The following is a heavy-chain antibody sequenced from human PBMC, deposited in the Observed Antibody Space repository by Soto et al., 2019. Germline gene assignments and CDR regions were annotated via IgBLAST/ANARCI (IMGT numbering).Heavy chain of an antibody. D-gene: IGHD3-10*01. CDR1: GYTFIHYY. CDR2: INSNGGST. Sequence: QVQLVQSGAEVKKPGASVEVSCKASGYTFIHYYIHWVRQAPGQRLEWMGIINSNGGSTTYAQNFHGRVTMTRDTSTSTVYMELNSLRSEDTAVYFCARDGWFSALRVPFGMDVW. J-gene: IGHJ6*01. V-gene: IGHV1-46*01. CDR3: ARDGWFSALRVPFGMDV.